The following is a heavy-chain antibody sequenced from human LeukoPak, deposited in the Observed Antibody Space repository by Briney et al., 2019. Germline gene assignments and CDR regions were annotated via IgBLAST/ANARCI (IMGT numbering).Heavy chain of an antibody. CDR1: GGSISSYY. CDR3: AKDYGVAAAAGTGAFDI. CDR2: IYTSGST. J-gene: IGHJ3*02. V-gene: IGHV4-4*07. Sequence: SETLSLTCTVSGGSISSYYWSWIRQPAGKGLEWIGRIYTSGSTNYNPSLKSRVTMSVDTSKNQFSLKLSSVTAADTAVYYCAKDYGVAAAAGTGAFDIWGQGTMVTVSS. D-gene: IGHD6-13*01.